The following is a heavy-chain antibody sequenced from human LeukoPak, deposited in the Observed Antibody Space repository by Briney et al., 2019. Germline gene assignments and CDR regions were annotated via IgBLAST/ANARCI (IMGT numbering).Heavy chain of an antibody. CDR3: AQSHGDY. CDR2: IYYSGST. Sequence: SETLSLTCTVSGGSISSSSYYWGWIRQPPGKGLEWIGSIYYSGSTYYNPSLKSRVTISVDTSKNQFSLKLSSVTAADTAVYYCAQSHGDYWGQGTLVTVSS. J-gene: IGHJ4*02. CDR1: GGSISSSSYY. V-gene: IGHV4-39*07.